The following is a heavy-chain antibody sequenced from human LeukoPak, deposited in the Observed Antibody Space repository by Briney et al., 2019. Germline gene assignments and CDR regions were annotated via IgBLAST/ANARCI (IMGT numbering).Heavy chain of an antibody. CDR1: GGSISSSSYY. CDR2: IYYSGST. J-gene: IGHJ4*02. CDR3: AICGYSYGSYFDY. Sequence: SETLSLTCTVSGGSISSSSYYWGWIRQPPGKGLEWIGSIYYSGSTYYNPSLKSRVTIPVDTSKNQFSLKLSSVTAADTAVYYCAICGYSYGSYFDYWGQGTLVTVSS. V-gene: IGHV4-39*01. D-gene: IGHD5-18*01.